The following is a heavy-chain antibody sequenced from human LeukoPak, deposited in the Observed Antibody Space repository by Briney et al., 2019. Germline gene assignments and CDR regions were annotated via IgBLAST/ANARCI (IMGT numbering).Heavy chain of an antibody. CDR1: GGSFSGYY. D-gene: IGHD2-15*01. Sequence: PSETPSLTCAVYGGSFSGYYWSWIRQPPGKGLEWIGEINHSGSTNYNPSLKSRVIISVDTSKNQFSLKLSSVTAADTAVYYCARGTTGYCSGGSCYNYYYYGMDVWGQGTTVTVSS. CDR2: INHSGST. V-gene: IGHV4-34*01. J-gene: IGHJ6*02. CDR3: ARGTTGYCSGGSCYNYYYYGMDV.